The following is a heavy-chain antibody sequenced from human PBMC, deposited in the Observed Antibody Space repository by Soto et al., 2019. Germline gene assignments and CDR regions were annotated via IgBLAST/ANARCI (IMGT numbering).Heavy chain of an antibody. CDR1: GLTFSTYA. CDR2: ISGRGGST. V-gene: IGHV3-23*01. CDR3: ARSLSITMVRGAPIDY. D-gene: IGHD3-10*01. Sequence: GGSLRLSCAASGLTFSTYAMSWVRQAPGKGLEWVSAISGRGGSTYYADSVKGRFTISRDNSKNTLYLQINSLRAEDTAVYYCARSLSITMVRGAPIDYWGQGTLVTVSS. J-gene: IGHJ4*02.